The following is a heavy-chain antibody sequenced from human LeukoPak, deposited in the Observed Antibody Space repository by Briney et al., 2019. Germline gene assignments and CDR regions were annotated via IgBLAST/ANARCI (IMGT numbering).Heavy chain of an antibody. Sequence: GGSLRLSCAASGFTFSSYWMHWVRQAPGKGLVWVSRINSDGSYTNYADSVKGRFTISRDNAKNTLYLQMNSLRAEDTAVYYCATLGTRVRGVIMDYWGQGTLVTVSS. D-gene: IGHD3-10*01. V-gene: IGHV3-74*01. J-gene: IGHJ4*02. CDR2: INSDGSYT. CDR1: GFTFSSYW. CDR3: ATLGTRVRGVIMDY.